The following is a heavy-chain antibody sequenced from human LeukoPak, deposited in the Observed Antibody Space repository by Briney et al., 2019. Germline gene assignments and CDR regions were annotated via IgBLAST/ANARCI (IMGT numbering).Heavy chain of an antibody. CDR3: ARGGGSPRY. D-gene: IGHD1-26*01. V-gene: IGHV3-7*01. J-gene: IGHJ4*02. CDR2: IKQDGSEK. CDR1: GFAFSDYW. Sequence: GGSLRLSCAASGFAFSDYWMSWVRQAPGKGLEWVANIKQDGSEKYYVDSVKGRFTISRDNAKNSLYLQMNSLRAEDTAVYYCARGGGSPRYWGQGTLVTVSS.